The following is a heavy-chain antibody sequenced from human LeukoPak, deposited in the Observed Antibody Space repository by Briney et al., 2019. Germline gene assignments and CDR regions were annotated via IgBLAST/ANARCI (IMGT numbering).Heavy chain of an antibody. Sequence: PSETLSLTCSFSGDSISTYYWSWIRQSPGKGLEWIGHIYSSGNTDYNSSLKSRVTISVDTSKSQFSLRLSSVTAADTAVYYCARLRWQLVGPYFDYWGQGILVTVSS. CDR1: GDSISTYY. CDR3: ARLRWQLVGPYFDY. V-gene: IGHV4-59*01. J-gene: IGHJ4*02. CDR2: IYSSGNT. D-gene: IGHD1-26*01.